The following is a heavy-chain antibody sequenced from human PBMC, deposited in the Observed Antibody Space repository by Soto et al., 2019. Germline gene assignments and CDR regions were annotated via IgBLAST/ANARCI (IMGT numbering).Heavy chain of an antibody. V-gene: IGHV3-30-3*02. CDR2: ISYDGSNK. CDR1: GFTFSSYA. CDR3: ETDGWIQLWTSGMDV. Sequence: GGSLRLSCAASGFTFSSYAMHGVRQAPGKGLEWVSVISYDGSNKYYADSVKGRFTISRDNSKNTLYLQMNSLRAEDKAVYYCETDGWIQLWTSGMDVWAQGTTVTVSS. D-gene: IGHD5-18*01. J-gene: IGHJ6*02.